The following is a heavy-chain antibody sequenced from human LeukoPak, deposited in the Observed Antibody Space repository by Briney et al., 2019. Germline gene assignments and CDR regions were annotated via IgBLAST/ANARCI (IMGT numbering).Heavy chain of an antibody. Sequence: GGSLRLSCAASGFTFSSYGMHWVRQAPGKGLEWVSAISGSGGSTYYADSVKGRFTISRDNSKNTLYLQMNSLRAEDTAVYYCAKVKGYSYGSFDYWGQGTLVTVSS. CDR2: ISGSGGST. CDR1: GFTFSSYG. V-gene: IGHV3-23*01. D-gene: IGHD5-18*01. J-gene: IGHJ4*02. CDR3: AKVKGYSYGSFDY.